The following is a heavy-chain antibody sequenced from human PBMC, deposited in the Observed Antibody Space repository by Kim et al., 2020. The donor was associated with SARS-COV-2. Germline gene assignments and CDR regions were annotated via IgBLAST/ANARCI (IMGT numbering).Heavy chain of an antibody. D-gene: IGHD3-3*01. CDR2: IYYSGST. V-gene: IGHV4-39*01. Sequence: SETLSLTCTVSGGSISSSSYYWGWIRQPPGKGLEWIGSIYYSGSTYYNPSLKSRVTISVDTSKNQFSLKLSSVTAADTAVYYCARRWYMWDFWSGYSPVSRYYYGMDVWGQGTTVTVSS. CDR3: ARRWYMWDFWSGYSPVSRYYYGMDV. CDR1: GGSISSSSYY. J-gene: IGHJ6*02.